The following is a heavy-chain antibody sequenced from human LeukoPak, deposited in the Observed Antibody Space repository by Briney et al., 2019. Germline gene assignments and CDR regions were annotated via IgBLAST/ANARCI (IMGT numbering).Heavy chain of an antibody. CDR3: ARRLRSGGDYVGNYYYYMDV. D-gene: IGHD4-17*01. Sequence: SENLSLTCTVSGGSISSYYWSWIRQPPGKGLEWIGYIYTSGSTNYNPSLKSRVTISVDTSKNQFSLKLSSVTAADTAVYYCARRLRSGGDYVGNYYYYMDVWGKGTTVTVSS. V-gene: IGHV4-4*09. CDR1: GGSISSYY. J-gene: IGHJ6*03. CDR2: IYTSGST.